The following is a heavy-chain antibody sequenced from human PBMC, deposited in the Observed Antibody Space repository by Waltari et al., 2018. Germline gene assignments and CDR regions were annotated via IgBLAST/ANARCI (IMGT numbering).Heavy chain of an antibody. V-gene: IGHV3-7*01. CDR2: IKKDGSEE. CDR1: GFTLSSYW. J-gene: IGHJ3*02. Sequence: EVQLVESGGGLVQPGGSLRLSWTASGFTLSSYWMSWVRQAPGKGPEWVANIKKDGSEEYYVDSVRGRFTISRDNAKNSLYLQMNSLRPEDTAVYYCARDQWFAFDIWGQGTMVTVSS. CDR3: ARDQWFAFDI. D-gene: IGHD3-22*01.